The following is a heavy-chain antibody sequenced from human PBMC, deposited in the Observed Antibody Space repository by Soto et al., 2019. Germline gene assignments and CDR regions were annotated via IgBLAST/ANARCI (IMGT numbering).Heavy chain of an antibody. D-gene: IGHD6-19*01. V-gene: IGHV3-15*07. Sequence: GGSLRLSCAGSGFTFSNVGMNWVRQAPGKGLEWVGRIKSETDGGTIDYAAPVKGRFTISRDDSNNTLYLQMNSLKTEDTATYYCTHLALKYNSDWYPLSDWGQGTRVTVSS. CDR3: THLALKYNSDWYPLSD. CDR1: GFTFSNVG. J-gene: IGHJ4*02. CDR2: IKSETDGGTI.